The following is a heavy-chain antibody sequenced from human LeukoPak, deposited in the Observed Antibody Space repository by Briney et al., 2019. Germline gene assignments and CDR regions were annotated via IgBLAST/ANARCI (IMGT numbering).Heavy chain of an antibody. D-gene: IGHD3-22*01. CDR2: ISGSGGST. J-gene: IGHJ4*02. V-gene: IGHV3-23*01. Sequence: TGGSLRLSCAASGFTFSSYAMSWVRQAPGKGLEWVSAISGSGGSTYYADSVKGRFTISRDNSKNTLYLQMNSLRAEDTAVYYCAKAPQNTGSGYYIIIDYWGQGTLVTVSS. CDR1: GFTFSSYA. CDR3: AKAPQNTGSGYYIIIDY.